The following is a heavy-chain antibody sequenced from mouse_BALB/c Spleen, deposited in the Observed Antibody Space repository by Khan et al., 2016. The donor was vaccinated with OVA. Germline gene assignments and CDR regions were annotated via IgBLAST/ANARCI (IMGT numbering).Heavy chain of an antibody. Sequence: QVQLKESGPGLVAPSQSLSITCTVSGSSLTSYGVSWARQTPGKGLDWLGVIWSDGNTNYHSSLKSRLTITKDNSKSQVLLKLNSLQTDDTATYYCAIIFYGYDWFAYWGQGTLVTVSA. D-gene: IGHD2-2*01. V-gene: IGHV2-3*01. CDR2: IWSDGNT. CDR3: AIIFYGYDWFAY. CDR1: GSSLTSYG. J-gene: IGHJ3*01.